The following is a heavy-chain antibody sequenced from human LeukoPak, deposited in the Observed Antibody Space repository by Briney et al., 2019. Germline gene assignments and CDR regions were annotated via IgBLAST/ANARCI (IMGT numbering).Heavy chain of an antibody. D-gene: IGHD3-10*01. J-gene: IGHJ5*02. CDR3: ARGSFNNWFDP. CDR1: GGSISSYY. V-gene: IGHV4-59*12. Sequence: SETLSLTCTVSGGSISSYYWSWIRQPPGKGLEWIGYIHFSGSTDYNPSLKSRVTISVDTSKNQFSLKLSSVTAADTAVYYCARGSFNNWFDPWGQGTLVTVSS. CDR2: IHFSGST.